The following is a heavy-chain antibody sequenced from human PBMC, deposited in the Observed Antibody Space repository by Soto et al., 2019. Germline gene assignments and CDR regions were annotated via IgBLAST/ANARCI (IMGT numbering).Heavy chain of an antibody. CDR2: ISYDGSNK. CDR3: AMGQRELGYAFDI. Sequence: QVQLVESGGGVVQPGRSPRLSCAASGFTFSSYGMHWVRQAPGKGLEWVAVISYDGSNKYYADSVKGRFTISRDNSKNTLYLQMNSLRAEDTAVYYCAMGQRELGYAFDIWGQGTMVTVSS. J-gene: IGHJ3*02. CDR1: GFTFSSYG. D-gene: IGHD1-7*01. V-gene: IGHV3-30*03.